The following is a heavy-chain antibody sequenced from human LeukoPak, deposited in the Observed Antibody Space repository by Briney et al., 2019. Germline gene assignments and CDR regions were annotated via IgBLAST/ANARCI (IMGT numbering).Heavy chain of an antibody. Sequence: PGGSLRLSCAASGFTFSSYAMSWVRQAPGKGLEWVSAISGSGGSTYYAGSVKGRFTISRDNSKNTLYLQMNSLRAEDTAVYYCAKCRVTGYSSSWYYFDYWGQGTLVTVSS. CDR2: ISGSGGST. D-gene: IGHD6-13*01. CDR1: GFTFSSYA. CDR3: AKCRVTGYSSSWYYFDY. V-gene: IGHV3-23*01. J-gene: IGHJ4*02.